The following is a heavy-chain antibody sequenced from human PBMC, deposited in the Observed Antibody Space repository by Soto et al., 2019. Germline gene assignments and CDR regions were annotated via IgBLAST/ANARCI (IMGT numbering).Heavy chain of an antibody. CDR3: ARPVLRFLEWLLGMDV. CDR2: ISYDGSNK. J-gene: IGHJ6*02. V-gene: IGHV3-30-3*01. CDR1: GFTFSSYA. Sequence: GGSLRLSXAASGFTFSSYAMHWVRQAPGKGLEWVAVISYDGSNKYYADSVKGRFTISRDNSKNTLYLQMNSLRAEDTAVYYCARPVLRFLEWLLGMDVWGQGTTVTVSS. D-gene: IGHD3-3*01.